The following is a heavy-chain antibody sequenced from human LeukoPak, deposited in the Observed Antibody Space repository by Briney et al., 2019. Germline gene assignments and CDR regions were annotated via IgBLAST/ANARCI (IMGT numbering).Heavy chain of an antibody. Sequence: SVKVSCKASGGSFNSYAINWVRQAPGQGLEYMGGIIPMLGKANHAQKFQGRLTITADESTSAAYMELSSLRSEDTAVYYCARALPLPITVVRGEFYYYGMDVWGQGTTVTVSS. CDR2: IIPMLGKA. J-gene: IGHJ6*02. CDR1: GGSFNSYA. V-gene: IGHV1-69*10. CDR3: ARALPLPITVVRGEFYYYGMDV. D-gene: IGHD3-10*01.